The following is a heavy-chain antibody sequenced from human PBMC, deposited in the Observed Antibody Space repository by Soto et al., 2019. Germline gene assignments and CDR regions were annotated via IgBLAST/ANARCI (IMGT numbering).Heavy chain of an antibody. D-gene: IGHD6-19*01. V-gene: IGHV3-23*01. CDR3: ARSRNSNAWYSLDY. CDR2: IDGRGERT. CDR1: GFSFSSSA. Sequence: PGGSLRLSCAASGFSFSSSAMNWVRQAPGGGLEWVSSIDGRGERTYCKSSVKGRFTISRDSSRDTLYLEMTSLRAEDSALYYCARSRNSNAWYSLDYWGQGTLVTVSS. J-gene: IGHJ4*02.